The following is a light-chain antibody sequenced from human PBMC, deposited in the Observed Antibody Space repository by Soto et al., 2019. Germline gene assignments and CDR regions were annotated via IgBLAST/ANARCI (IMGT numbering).Light chain of an antibody. CDR3: QQYGNSPST. CDR2: GAS. V-gene: IGKV3-20*01. J-gene: IGKJ2*01. CDR1: QNVSSSY. Sequence: EIGLTQSPGTLSSSPGDRATLSCRASQNVSSSYLAWYQKQPGHAPRLLIYGASSRATGIPDWFSGRGSGTDFPLTISRLEAEVFALYYCQQYGNSPSTFGQGTKLEIK.